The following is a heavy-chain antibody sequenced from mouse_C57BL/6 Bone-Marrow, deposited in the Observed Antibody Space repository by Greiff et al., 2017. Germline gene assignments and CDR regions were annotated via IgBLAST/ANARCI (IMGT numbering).Heavy chain of an antibody. V-gene: IGHV1-76*01. J-gene: IGHJ2*01. CDR2: IYPGSGNT. CDR3: ARAEDGVDD. D-gene: IGHD2-3*01. Sequence: VKLVESGAELVRPGASVKLSCKASGYTFTDYYINWVKQRPGQGLEWIARIYPGSGNTYYNEKFKGKATLTAEKSSSTAYMQLSSLTSEDSAVYFCARAEDGVDDWGQGTTLTVSS. CDR1: GYTFTDYY.